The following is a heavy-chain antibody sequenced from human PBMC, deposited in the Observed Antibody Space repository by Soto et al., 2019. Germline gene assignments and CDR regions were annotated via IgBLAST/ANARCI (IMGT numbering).Heavy chain of an antibody. D-gene: IGHD3-22*01. CDR2: ISGSGGST. V-gene: IGHV3-23*01. Sequence: GGSLRLSCASSGCTCSSYAMSWVRQAPGKGLEWVSAISGSGGSTYYADSVKGRFTISRDNSKNTLYLQTNSLRAEDTAVYYCAKALLITMIVVVPDAFDIWGQGTMVTVSS. CDR3: AKALLITMIVVVPDAFDI. CDR1: GCTCSSYA. J-gene: IGHJ3*02.